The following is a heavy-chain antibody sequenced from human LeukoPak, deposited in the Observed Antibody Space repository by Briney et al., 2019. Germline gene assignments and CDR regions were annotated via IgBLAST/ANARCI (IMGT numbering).Heavy chain of an antibody. V-gene: IGHV4-39*01. D-gene: IGHD6-19*01. CDR1: GGSIGSSGFY. Sequence: PSETLSLTCKVSGGSIGSSGFYWGCFRQPPGQGLEWIGSIYYPGTTHYNPSLESRVTISVDTSKYQVFLTLRSVTATDTDVSYCGRHVSSGWDYFNGLDVWGQGTAVSVSS. CDR3: GRHVSSGWDYFNGLDV. CDR2: IYYPGTT. J-gene: IGHJ6*02.